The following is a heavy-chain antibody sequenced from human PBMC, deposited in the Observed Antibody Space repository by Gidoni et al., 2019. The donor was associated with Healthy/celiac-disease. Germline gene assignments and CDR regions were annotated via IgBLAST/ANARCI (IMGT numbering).Heavy chain of an antibody. CDR1: GGPLSSGDYY. CDR3: ARVATTPGADFDY. Sequence: QVQLQESGPGLVKHSQTLSLTCTVSGGPLSSGDYYWSWIRQPPGKGLDWIGYIYYSGSTYYTPSLKSRVTISVDTSKNQFSLKLSSVTAADTAVYYCARVATTPGADFDYWGQGTLVTVSS. V-gene: IGHV4-30-4*01. CDR2: IYYSGST. J-gene: IGHJ4*02. D-gene: IGHD5-12*01.